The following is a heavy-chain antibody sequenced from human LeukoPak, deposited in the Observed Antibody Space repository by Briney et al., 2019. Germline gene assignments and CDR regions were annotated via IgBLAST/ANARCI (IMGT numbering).Heavy chain of an antibody. CDR2: INHSGST. V-gene: IGHV4-34*01. Sequence: SETLSLTCAVYGGSFSGYYWSWIRQPPGKGLEWIGEINHSGSTNYNPSLKSRVTISVVTSKNQFSLKLSSVTAADTAVYYCARTFYDYVWGSYRPLSRYFDYWGQGTLVTVSS. D-gene: IGHD3-16*02. J-gene: IGHJ4*02. CDR1: GGSFSGYY. CDR3: ARTFYDYVWGSYRPLSRYFDY.